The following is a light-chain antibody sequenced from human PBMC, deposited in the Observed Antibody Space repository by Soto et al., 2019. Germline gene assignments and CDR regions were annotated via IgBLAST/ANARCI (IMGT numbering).Light chain of an antibody. CDR2: DAS. V-gene: IGKV1-33*01. J-gene: IGKJ4*01. CDR3: QQYDNLPLT. Sequence: DIKMTQSPATLSSSLGDRVTITCRASQSISTWLAWYQQKPGKAPKLLIYDASNLETGVPSRFSGSGSGTDFTFTISSLQPEDIATYYCQQYDNLPLTFGGGTKVDIK. CDR1: QSISTW.